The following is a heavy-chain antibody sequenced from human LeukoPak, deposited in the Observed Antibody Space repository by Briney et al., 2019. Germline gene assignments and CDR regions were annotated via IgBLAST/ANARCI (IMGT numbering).Heavy chain of an antibody. CDR3: ARVAASYWYIDL. CDR1: GGSISSGSYY. CDR2: IYTSGST. J-gene: IGHJ2*01. V-gene: IGHV4-61*02. D-gene: IGHD5-18*01. Sequence: SETLSLTCTVSGGSISSGSYYWSWIRQPAGKGLEWIGRIYTSGSTNYNPSLKSRVTISVDTSKNQFSLKLSSVTAADTAVYYCARVAASYWYIDLWGRGTLVTVSS.